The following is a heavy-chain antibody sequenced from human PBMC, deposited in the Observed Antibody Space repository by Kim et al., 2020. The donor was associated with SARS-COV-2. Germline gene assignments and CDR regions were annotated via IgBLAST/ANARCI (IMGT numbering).Heavy chain of an antibody. V-gene: IGHV1-69*13. CDR3: ARARVGIYDSSGYDSAPFDY. Sequence: SVKVSCKASGGTFSSYAISWVRQAPGQGLEWMGGIIPIFGTANYAQKFQGRVTITADESTSTAYMELSSLRSEDTAVYYCARARVGIYDSSGYDSAPFDYWGQGTLVTVSS. J-gene: IGHJ4*02. CDR1: GGTFSSYA. CDR2: IIPIFGTA. D-gene: IGHD3-22*01.